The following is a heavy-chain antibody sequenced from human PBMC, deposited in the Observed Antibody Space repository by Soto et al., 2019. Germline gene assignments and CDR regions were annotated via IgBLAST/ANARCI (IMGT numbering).Heavy chain of an antibody. V-gene: IGHV4-59*01. J-gene: IGHJ5*02. CDR2: IYYSGST. CDR3: ARVVTIFAVVPGWFDP. D-gene: IGHD3-3*01. CDR1: GGSISSYD. Sequence: SETLCLTCTVSGGSISSYDWSWIWQPPGKGLEWIGYIYYSGSTNYNPSLKSRVTISVDTSKNQFSLKLSSVTAADTAVYYCARVVTIFAVVPGWFDPWGQGTLVTVSS.